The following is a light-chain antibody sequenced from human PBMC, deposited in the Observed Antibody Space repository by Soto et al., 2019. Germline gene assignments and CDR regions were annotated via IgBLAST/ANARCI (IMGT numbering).Light chain of an antibody. CDR1: SIDVGGYNY. J-gene: IGLJ1*01. CDR3: SSYTPSGFV. Sequence: QSVLTQPASVSGSPGQSITISCTGTSIDVGGYNYVSWFQQQPGKAPKLMIYDVSARPSGVSNRFSGSKSGNTASLTISGLQAEDEADYYCSSYTPSGFVFGPGTKVTVL. V-gene: IGLV2-14*01. CDR2: DVS.